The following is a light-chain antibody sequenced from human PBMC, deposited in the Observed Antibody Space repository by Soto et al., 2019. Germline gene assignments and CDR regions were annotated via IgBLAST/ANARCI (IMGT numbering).Light chain of an antibody. CDR2: EVN. CDR1: SSDVGAFNF. V-gene: IGLV2-23*02. CDR3: CSFAGPTTHVV. Sequence: QSALTQPASVSGSPGQSITISCTGTSSDVGAFNFVSWYQQYPGKAPKLIIYEVNKRPSGVSDRFSGSKSGDTASLTISGLQTEDEADYHCCSFAGPTTHVVFGGGTKVTVL. J-gene: IGLJ2*01.